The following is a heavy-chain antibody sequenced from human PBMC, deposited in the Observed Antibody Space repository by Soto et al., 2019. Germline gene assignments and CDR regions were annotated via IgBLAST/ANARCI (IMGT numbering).Heavy chain of an antibody. Sequence: QVQLVQSGAEVKKPGASVKVSCKASGYTFTSYGISWVRQAPGQGLEWMGWFSAYNGNTNYAQKLQGRVTMTTDTSTSTAYMELRSLRSDDTAVYYCARDQLGGSGWYSSWFDPWGQGTLVTVSS. CDR1: GYTFTSYG. J-gene: IGHJ5*02. V-gene: IGHV1-18*01. CDR3: ARDQLGGSGWYSSWFDP. D-gene: IGHD6-19*01. CDR2: FSAYNGNT.